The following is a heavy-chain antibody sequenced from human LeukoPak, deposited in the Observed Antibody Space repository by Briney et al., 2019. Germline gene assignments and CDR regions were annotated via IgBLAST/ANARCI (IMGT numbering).Heavy chain of an antibody. CDR1: GYTFTGYY. J-gene: IGHJ4*02. Sequence: ASVKVSCKASGYTFTGYYMHWVRQALGQGLEWMGSINPNSGGTNYAQKFQGRVTMTRDTSISTAYMELSRLRSDDTAVYYCARSFSDDSSGYLHYFDYWGQGTLVTVSS. D-gene: IGHD3-22*01. CDR3: ARSFSDDSSGYLHYFDY. V-gene: IGHV1-2*02. CDR2: INPNSGGT.